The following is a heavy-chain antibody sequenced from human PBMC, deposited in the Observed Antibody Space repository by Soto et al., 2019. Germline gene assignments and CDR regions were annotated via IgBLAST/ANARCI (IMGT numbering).Heavy chain of an antibody. CDR1: GFSLTTSGVG. V-gene: IGHV2-5*02. Sequence: QITLNESGPTQVKPRQTLTLTCTFSGFSLTTSGVGVGWIRQSPGKAPEGLALIYWDDDKRYSPSLKSRLTITKDTSKNQVVLTMADLEPADTATYYCAHRVLRTVFGLVTTTAIYFDFWGQGTPVAVSS. D-gene: IGHD3-3*01. CDR2: IYWDDDK. CDR3: AHRVLRTVFGLVTTTAIYFDF. J-gene: IGHJ4*02.